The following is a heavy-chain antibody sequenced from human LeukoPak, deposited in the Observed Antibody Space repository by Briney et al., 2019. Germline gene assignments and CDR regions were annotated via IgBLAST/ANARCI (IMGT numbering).Heavy chain of an antibody. CDR2: ISSSSSYI. CDR1: GFTFSSYS. Sequence: GGSLRLSCAASGFTFSSYSMNWVRQAPGKGLEWVSSISSSSSYIYYADSVKGRFTISRDNAKNSLYLQMNSLRAEDTAVYYCARAPYSYDTFDYWGQGTQVTVSS. J-gene: IGHJ4*02. CDR3: ARAPYSYDTFDY. D-gene: IGHD5-18*01. V-gene: IGHV3-21*01.